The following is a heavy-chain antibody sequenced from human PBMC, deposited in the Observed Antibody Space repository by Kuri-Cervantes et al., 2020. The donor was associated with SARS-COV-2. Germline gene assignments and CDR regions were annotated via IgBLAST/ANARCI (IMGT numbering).Heavy chain of an antibody. D-gene: IGHD6-13*01. J-gene: IGHJ4*02. CDR2: ISHDGSNK. CDR3: ATESSSWYGGSFDY. V-gene: IGHV3-30*19. Sequence: GESLKISCAASGFTFSNAWMSWVRQAPGKGLEWVAVISHDGSNKYYADSVKGRFTISRDNAKNSLYLQMNSLRAEDTAVYYCATESSSWYGGSFDYWGQGTLVTVSS. CDR1: GFTFSNAW.